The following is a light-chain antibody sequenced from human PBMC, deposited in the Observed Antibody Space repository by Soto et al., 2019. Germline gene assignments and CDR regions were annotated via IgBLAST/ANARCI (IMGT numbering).Light chain of an antibody. Sequence: LTQPASVSGSPGQSITISCTGTSSDVGSYNLVTWYQHLPGKVPKLMIYENIKRPSGVSDRFSGSKSGNTASLTISGLQAEDEADYYCCSYAGSDNWAFGGGTKATVL. V-gene: IGLV2-23*01. J-gene: IGLJ3*02. CDR2: ENI. CDR1: SSDVGSYNL. CDR3: CSYAGSDNWA.